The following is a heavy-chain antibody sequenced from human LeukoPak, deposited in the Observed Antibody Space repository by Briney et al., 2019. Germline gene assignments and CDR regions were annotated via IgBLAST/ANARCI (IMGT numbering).Heavy chain of an antibody. D-gene: IGHD4/OR15-4a*01. V-gene: IGHV3-7*01. J-gene: IGHJ4*02. CDR1: GFTFNTFW. CDR3: ARVSDNGESSFRHLDY. Sequence: PGGSLRLSCAVSGFTFNTFWMSWVRQAPGKGLEWVANIKQDDSEEYYADSVKGRFTISRDNSKNSLYLRMNSLRADDTAVYYCARVSDNGESSFRHLDYWGQGTLVTVSS. CDR2: IKQDDSEE.